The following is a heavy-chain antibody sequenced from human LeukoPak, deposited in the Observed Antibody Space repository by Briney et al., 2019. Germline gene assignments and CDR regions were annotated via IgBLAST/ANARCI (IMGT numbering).Heavy chain of an antibody. CDR2: ISSSSSTI. CDR1: GFTFSSYS. J-gene: IGHJ6*02. CDR3: ARYRKVDGLLWFEESKDYYGMDV. V-gene: IGHV3-48*01. D-gene: IGHD3-10*01. Sequence: GGSLRLSCAASGFTFSSYSMNWVRQAPGKGLEWVSYISSSSSTIYYADSVKGRFTISRDNAKNSLYLQMNSLRAEDTAVYYCARYRKVDGLLWFEESKDYYGMDVWGQGTTVTVSS.